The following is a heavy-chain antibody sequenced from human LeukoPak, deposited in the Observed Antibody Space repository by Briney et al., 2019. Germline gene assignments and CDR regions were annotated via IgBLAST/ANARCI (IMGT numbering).Heavy chain of an antibody. D-gene: IGHD3-16*01. CDR1: GGSISSYY. CDR3: ARAQAEGDFQH. V-gene: IGHV4-59*01. Sequence: SETLSLTCTVSGGSISSYYWSWIRQPPGKGLEWIGYIYYSGSTNYNPSLKSRVTISVDTSKNQFSLKLSSVTAADTAVYYCARAQAEGDFQHWGQGTLVTVSS. J-gene: IGHJ1*01. CDR2: IYYSGST.